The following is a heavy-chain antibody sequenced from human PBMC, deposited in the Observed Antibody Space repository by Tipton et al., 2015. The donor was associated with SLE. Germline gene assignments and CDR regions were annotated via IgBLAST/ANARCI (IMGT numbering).Heavy chain of an antibody. D-gene: IGHD5-18*01. CDR1: GYTFTSYG. V-gene: IGHV1-18*01. J-gene: IGHJ4*02. Sequence: QSGPEVKKPGASVKVSCKASGYTFTSYGISWVRQAPGQGLEWMGWIGAYNGNTNYAQKLQGRVTMTADTSTSTAYMELRSLRSDDTAVYYCARPSGYTAMAPYYYYFDYWGQGTLVTVSS. CDR3: ARPSGYTAMAPYYYYFDY. CDR2: IGAYNGNT.